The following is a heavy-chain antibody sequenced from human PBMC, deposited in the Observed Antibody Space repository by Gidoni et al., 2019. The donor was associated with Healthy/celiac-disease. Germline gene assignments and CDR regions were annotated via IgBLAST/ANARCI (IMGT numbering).Heavy chain of an antibody. V-gene: IGHV4-39*01. Sequence: QLQLQESGPGLVKPSETLSLTCTVSGGSISSSSYYGGWIRQPPGKGLEWIGSIYYRGRTYYTPSLQSRVTISVDTSQNQFSLKLSSVTAADTAVYYCARHFTGRDVVVPATINWFDPWGQGTLVTVSS. CDR3: ARHFTGRDVVVPATINWFDP. J-gene: IGHJ5*02. CDR1: GGSISSSSYY. D-gene: IGHD2-2*02. CDR2: IYYRGRT.